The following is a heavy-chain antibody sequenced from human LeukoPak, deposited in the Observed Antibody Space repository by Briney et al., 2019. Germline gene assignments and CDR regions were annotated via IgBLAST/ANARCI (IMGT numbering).Heavy chain of an antibody. Sequence: SETLSLTCTVSGGSISSSTYYWGWIRQSPGKGLEWIGSVHYSGGSYYNPSLKSRVTISLNTSKNQFSLKLSSVTAADTAVYYCARRQYSGYDYDVFDYWGQGTLVTVSS. CDR1: GGSISSSTYY. V-gene: IGHV4-39*07. J-gene: IGHJ4*02. D-gene: IGHD5-12*01. CDR3: ARRQYSGYDYDVFDY. CDR2: VHYSGGS.